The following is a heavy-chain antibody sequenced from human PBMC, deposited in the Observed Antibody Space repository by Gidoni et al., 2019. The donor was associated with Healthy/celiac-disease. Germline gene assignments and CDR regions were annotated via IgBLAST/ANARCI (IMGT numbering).Heavy chain of an antibody. V-gene: IGHV1-69*09. CDR2: IIPILGIA. J-gene: IGHJ4*02. D-gene: IGHD2-2*01. CDR1: GGTFSSYA. Sequence: QVQLVQSGAEVKKPGSSGKVSCKASGGTFSSYALSWVRQAPGQGLEWMGRIIPILGIANYAQKFQGRVTITADKSTSTAYMELSSLRSEDTAVYYCARDAERYCSSTSCYDYWGQGTLVTVSS. CDR3: ARDAERYCSSTSCYDY.